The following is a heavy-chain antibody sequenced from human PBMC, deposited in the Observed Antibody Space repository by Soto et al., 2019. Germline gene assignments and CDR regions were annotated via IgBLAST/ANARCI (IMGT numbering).Heavy chain of an antibody. Sequence: TSETLSLPCTVFGGSVTNSSYYWGWIRQAPGKGLEWIGSVYYRGRSYSKSSVKSRVTISVDTSKNRFFLSLNSVTASDTAVYFCVSQRTTVPTRAYCDYWGPGALVTVSS. D-gene: IGHD4-17*01. CDR2: VYYRGRS. CDR3: VSQRTTVPTRAYCDY. V-gene: IGHV4-39*01. CDR1: GGSVTNSSYY. J-gene: IGHJ4*02.